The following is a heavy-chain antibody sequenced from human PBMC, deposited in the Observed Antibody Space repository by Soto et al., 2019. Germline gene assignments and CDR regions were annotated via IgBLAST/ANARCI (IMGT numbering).Heavy chain of an antibody. CDR1: GFTFSSYW. J-gene: IGHJ4*02. Sequence: EVQLVEFGGNLVLPGGSLRLSCAASGFTFSSYWIHWVLQPPGKGLLWVSRINTYGSTTNYVDSVKGRFTISSDYDKNTLYLQMNSLTAEDTAVYYCARAAAGNYYLDYWGQGALVTISS. D-gene: IGHD3-10*01. CDR3: ARAAAGNYYLDY. V-gene: IGHV3-74*01. CDR2: INTYGSTT.